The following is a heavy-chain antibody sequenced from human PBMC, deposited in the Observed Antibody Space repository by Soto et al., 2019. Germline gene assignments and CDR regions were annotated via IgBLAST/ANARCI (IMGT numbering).Heavy chain of an antibody. CDR3: ARVPSSGWPYFFDY. CDR1: GYTFTSYD. Sequence: ASVKVSCKASGYTFTSYDINWVRQATGQGLEWMGWMNPNSGNTGYAQKFQGRVTITRDTSASTAYMELSSLRAEDTAMYYCARVPSSGWPYFFDYWGLGTLVTGLL. V-gene: IGHV1-8*01. CDR2: MNPNSGNT. J-gene: IGHJ4*02. D-gene: IGHD6-19*01.